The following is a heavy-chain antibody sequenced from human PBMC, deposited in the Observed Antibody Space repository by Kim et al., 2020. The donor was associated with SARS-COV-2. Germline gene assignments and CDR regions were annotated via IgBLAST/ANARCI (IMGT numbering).Heavy chain of an antibody. CDR2: IYHSGST. CDR3: ARDGLGDGGNEYWYFDL. V-gene: IGHV4-30-2*01. Sequence: SETLSLTCAVSGGSISSGGYSWSWIRQPPGKGLEWIGYIYHSGSTYYNPSLKSRITISVDRSKNQFSLKLSSVTAADTAVYYCARDGLGDGGNEYWYFDLWGRGTLVTVSS. J-gene: IGHJ2*01. CDR1: GGSISSGGYS. D-gene: IGHD2-15*01.